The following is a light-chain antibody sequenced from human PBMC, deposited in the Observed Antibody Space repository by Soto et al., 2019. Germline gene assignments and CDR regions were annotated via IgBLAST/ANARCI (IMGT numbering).Light chain of an antibody. J-gene: IGKJ3*01. CDR1: QSISYY. V-gene: IGKV1-39*01. CDR3: QESISNLGT. CDR2: AAS. Sequence: DIRLTQSPASRSASVSESGGISCRASQSISYYLNWFQQKPGKAPKVLIYAASSLPSGVPSRFSGSGSGTEFTLTINSLQREEFATYYCQESISNLGTFGPGTKVDIK.